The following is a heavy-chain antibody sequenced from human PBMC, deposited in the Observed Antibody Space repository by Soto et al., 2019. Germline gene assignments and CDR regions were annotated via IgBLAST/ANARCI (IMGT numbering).Heavy chain of an antibody. CDR1: GYTFTTYY. CDR3: ARRLATVTTRDYYYGMDV. CDR2: INPSGGST. V-gene: IGHV1-46*03. Sequence: AAGKVACKTSGYTFTTYYMHWVRRAPGQGLEWMGMINPSGGSTSYAQKFQGRVTITRDTSASTAYMELSSLRSEDTAVYYCARRLATVTTRDYYYGMDVWGQGTTVTVSS. J-gene: IGHJ6*02. D-gene: IGHD4-17*01.